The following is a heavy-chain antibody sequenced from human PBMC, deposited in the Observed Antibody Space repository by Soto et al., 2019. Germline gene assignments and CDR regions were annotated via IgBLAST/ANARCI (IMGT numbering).Heavy chain of an antibody. J-gene: IGHJ4*02. V-gene: IGHV1-69*13. Sequence: GASVKVSCKASGGTISSYAISWVRQAPGQGLEWMGGIIPIFGTANYAQKFQGRVTITADESTSTAYMELSSLRSEDTAVYYCYAISATYYFDYWGQGTLVTVSS. CDR1: GGTISSYA. CDR3: YAISATYYFDY. D-gene: IGHD2-2*01. CDR2: IIPIFGTA.